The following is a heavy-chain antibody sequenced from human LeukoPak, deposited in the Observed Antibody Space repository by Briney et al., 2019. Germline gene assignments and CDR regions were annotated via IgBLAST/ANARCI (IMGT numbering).Heavy chain of an antibody. CDR1: GFTFSSYG. J-gene: IGHJ6*03. D-gene: IGHD2-2*01. Sequence: GGSLRLSXAASGFTFSSYGMHWVRQAPGKGLEWVAFIRYDGSNKYYADSVKGRFTISRDNSKNTLYLQMNSLRAEDTAVYYCAKDRRYCSSTSCRDYYYYMDVWAKGPRSPSP. CDR2: IRYDGSNK. V-gene: IGHV3-30*02. CDR3: AKDRRYCSSTSCRDYYYYMDV.